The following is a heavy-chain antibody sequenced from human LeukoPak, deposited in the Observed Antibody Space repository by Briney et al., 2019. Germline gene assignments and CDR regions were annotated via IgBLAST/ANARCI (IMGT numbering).Heavy chain of an antibody. D-gene: IGHD1-26*01. CDR1: GGSFSGYY. V-gene: IGHV4-34*01. J-gene: IGHJ4*02. Sequence: PSETLSLTFAVYGGSFSGYYWSWIRQPPGKGLEWIGSIYHSGSTYYNPSLKSRVTISVDTSKNQFSLKLSSVTAADTAVYYCATLGYSGSYSSDYWGQGTLVTVSS. CDR3: ATLGYSGSYSSDY. CDR2: IYHSGST.